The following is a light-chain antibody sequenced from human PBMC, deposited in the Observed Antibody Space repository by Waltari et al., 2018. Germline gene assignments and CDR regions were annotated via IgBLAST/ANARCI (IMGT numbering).Light chain of an antibody. CDR1: KLGDKY. V-gene: IGLV3-1*01. CDR2: EDT. Sequence: SYELTQPPSVSVSSGQTAIITCSGDKLGDKYVCWYQQKPGQSPVLIIYEDTMRPSGNPVRFSGSNSGNTATLTISGTQTLDEAYYYCQVWDGITSTGVFGGGTRLTVL. J-gene: IGLJ3*02. CDR3: QVWDGITSTGV.